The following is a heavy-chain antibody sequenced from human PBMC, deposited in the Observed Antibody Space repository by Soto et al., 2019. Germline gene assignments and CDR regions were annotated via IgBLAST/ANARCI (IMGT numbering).Heavy chain of an antibody. CDR2: IIPIFVTS. D-gene: IGHD1-26*01. J-gene: IGHJ6*02. CDR3: ARHLIVGATPYYYYGMDV. CDR1: GGTFSIYA. Sequence: GASVKVSCKAPGGTFSIYAISWVRQAPGQGLEWMGGIIPIFVTSNYAQKFQGRVTITADESTSTAYMELSSLRSEDTAVYYCARHLIVGATPYYYYGMDVWGQGTTVTVSS. V-gene: IGHV1-69*13.